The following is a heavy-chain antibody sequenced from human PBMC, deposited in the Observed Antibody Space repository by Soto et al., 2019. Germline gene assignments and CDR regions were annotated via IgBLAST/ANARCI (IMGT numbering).Heavy chain of an antibody. CDR2: FFYSGST. CDR1: GGSISRGGYY. Sequence: PSETLSLTCTFSGGSISRGGYYWSWIRQHPGKGLEWIGYFFYSGSTYYNPSLESRLTMSVDVSKNHFSLRLSSVTAADTAVYYCAGGTDGKKVAYWGQGALVTVS. D-gene: IGHD5-12*01. J-gene: IGHJ4*02. CDR3: AGGTDGKKVAY. V-gene: IGHV4-31*03.